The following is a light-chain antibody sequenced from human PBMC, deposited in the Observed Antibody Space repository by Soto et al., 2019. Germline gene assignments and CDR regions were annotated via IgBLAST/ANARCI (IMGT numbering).Light chain of an antibody. CDR3: RSYTTSGTLVV. V-gene: IGLV2-14*01. CDR1: SSDVGGYNY. Sequence: QSALTQPASVSGSPGQSITISCTGTSSDVGGYNYVSWYQQHPGKAPKLMIYEVSNRPSGVSNRFSDSKSGNTASQTISGHQAADEADYDCRSYTTSGTLVVFGGGTKVTVL. CDR2: EVS. J-gene: IGLJ2*01.